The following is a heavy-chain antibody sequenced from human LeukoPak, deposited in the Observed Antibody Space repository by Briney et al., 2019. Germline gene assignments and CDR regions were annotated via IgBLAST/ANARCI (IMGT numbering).Heavy chain of an antibody. CDR2: ISFGGSDR. J-gene: IGHJ4*02. V-gene: IGHV3-30*04. CDR3: ARPSRPHYYDATDYSYYFDS. Sequence: GGSLRLSCAASGFTFSSYATHWVRQAPGKGLEWVAVISFGGSDRYYADSVKGRFTISRDSSKNTLYLQMNSLRAEDTAVYYCARPSRPHYYDATDYSYYFDSWGQGTLVTVSS. CDR1: GFTFSSYA. D-gene: IGHD3-22*01.